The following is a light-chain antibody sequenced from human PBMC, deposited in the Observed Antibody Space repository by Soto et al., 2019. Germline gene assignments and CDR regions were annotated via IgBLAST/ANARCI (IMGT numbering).Light chain of an antibody. Sequence: DIQVTQSPSTLSASVGDRVTITCRASQSISSWLAWYQQKPGRAPNLLIYKASNLQSGVPSRFSGSGSGTEFTLTISSLQPDDFATYYCQQYNSYPYTFGQGTKVEIK. CDR2: KAS. V-gene: IGKV1-5*03. CDR1: QSISSW. J-gene: IGKJ1*01. CDR3: QQYNSYPYT.